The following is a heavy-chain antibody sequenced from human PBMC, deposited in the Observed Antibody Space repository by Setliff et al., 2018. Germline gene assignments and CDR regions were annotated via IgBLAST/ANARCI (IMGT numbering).Heavy chain of an antibody. Sequence: LSLTCTVSGDSMTVYYWTWVRQSPGKGLEWIGYISSSGTPNYNPSLKSRVTILIDKSKNQFSLNLNSVTAADTAVYFCARDTPHDPVSSNWYRNWFDPWGQGILVTVSS. J-gene: IGHJ5*02. CDR2: ISSSGTP. V-gene: IGHV4-4*08. CDR3: ARDTPHDPVSSNWYRNWFDP. CDR1: GDSMTVYY. D-gene: IGHD6-13*01.